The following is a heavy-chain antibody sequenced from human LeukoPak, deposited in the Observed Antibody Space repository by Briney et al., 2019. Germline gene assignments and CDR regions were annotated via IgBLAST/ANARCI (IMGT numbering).Heavy chain of an antibody. D-gene: IGHD5/OR15-5a*01. J-gene: IGHJ5*01. CDR1: DYSITSGDY. CDR3: ARNMSTEGWFDS. CDR2: IYNSVST. V-gene: IGHV4-38-2*01. Sequence: SETLSLTCVVSDYSITSGDYWAWIRQPPGKGLEWIGSIYNSVSTSYNPSLKSRVTMSVDPSKNQFSLNLRSVTAADTAVYFCARNMSTEGWFDSWGRGTLLTVSS.